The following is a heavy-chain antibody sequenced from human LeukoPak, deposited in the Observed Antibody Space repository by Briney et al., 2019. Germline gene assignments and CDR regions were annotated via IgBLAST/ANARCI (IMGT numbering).Heavy chain of an antibody. J-gene: IGHJ6*03. CDR2: ISSDGGST. D-gene: IGHD6-13*01. CDR3: AKGPYSSSWYQTYYYYMDV. CDR1: GFTFSSYA. V-gene: IGHV3-23*01. Sequence: GGSLRLSCAASGFTFSSYAMSWVRQAPGKGLEWVSHISSDGGSTYYADSVKGRFTISRDNSKNPLYLQMNSLRAEDTAVYYCAKGPYSSSWYQTYYYYMDVWGKGTTVTVSS.